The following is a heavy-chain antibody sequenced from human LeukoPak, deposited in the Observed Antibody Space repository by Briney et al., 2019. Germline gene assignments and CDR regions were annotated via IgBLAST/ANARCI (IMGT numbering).Heavy chain of an antibody. Sequence: KPSETPSLTCTVSGGSISSSSYYWGWIRQPPGKGLEWIGSIYYSGSTYYNPSLKSRVTISVDTSKNQFSLKLSSVTAADTAVYYCASPNIVPARGAIDAFDIWGQGTMVTVSS. CDR1: GGSISSSSYY. V-gene: IGHV4-39*01. CDR2: IYYSGST. J-gene: IGHJ3*02. D-gene: IGHD2-2*01. CDR3: ASPNIVPARGAIDAFDI.